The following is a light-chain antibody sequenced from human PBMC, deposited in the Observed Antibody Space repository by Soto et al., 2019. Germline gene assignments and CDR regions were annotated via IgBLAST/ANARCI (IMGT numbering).Light chain of an antibody. V-gene: IGKV3-20*01. CDR1: QSVSSSY. J-gene: IGKJ1*01. CDR3: QHYGSSPRWG. CDR2: GAS. Sequence: EIVLTQSPGTLSLSPGERATLSCRASQSVSSSYLAWYQQKPGQAPRLLIYGASSRATGIPDRFSGSGSGTDFTLTISRLEPEDFAVYYCQHYGSSPRWGFGQGTKVEIK.